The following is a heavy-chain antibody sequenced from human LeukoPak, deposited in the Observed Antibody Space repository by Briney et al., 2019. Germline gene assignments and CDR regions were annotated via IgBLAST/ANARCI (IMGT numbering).Heavy chain of an antibody. V-gene: IGHV1-2*02. CDR2: INPNTGDT. CDR1: GYPFIDYY. D-gene: IGHD2-15*01. Sequence: ASVKVSCKASGYPFIDYYLHWVRQAPGQGLEWMGCINPNTGDTNSAQNFQGRVIMTRDTSITTAYMELSRLKSDDAALYYCASKGAGHCYDASCMGSFDLWGQGTTVAVSS. J-gene: IGHJ3*01. CDR3: ASKGAGHCYDASCMGSFDL.